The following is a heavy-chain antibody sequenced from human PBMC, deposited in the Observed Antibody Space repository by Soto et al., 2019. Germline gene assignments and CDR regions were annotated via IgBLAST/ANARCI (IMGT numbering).Heavy chain of an antibody. D-gene: IGHD3-16*02. CDR1: GFSFSNYA. CDR3: ATVRGYRQDFDAFDI. CDR2: ISYDGSNK. V-gene: IGHV3-30-3*01. Sequence: QVQLVESGGGVVQPGRSLRLSCVASGFSFSNYAMHWVRQAPGKGLEWVAVISYDGSNKYYADSVKGRFTISRDNSKNTLYLQMNNLRTEDTAVYYCATVRGYRQDFDAFDIWGQGTMVTVPS. J-gene: IGHJ3*02.